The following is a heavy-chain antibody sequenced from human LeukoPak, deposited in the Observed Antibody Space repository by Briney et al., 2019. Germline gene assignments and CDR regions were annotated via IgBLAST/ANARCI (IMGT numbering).Heavy chain of an antibody. V-gene: IGHV3-53*04. CDR3: ARAGPYDAFDI. J-gene: IGHJ3*02. Sequence: PGGSLRLSCAASGFTVSSNYMSWVRQAPGKGLEWVSVIYSGGSTYFADSVKGRFTISRHNSKNTLYLQINSLRAEDTAVYYCARAGPYDAFDIRGQGTMVTVSS. D-gene: IGHD1-14*01. CDR2: IYSGGST. CDR1: GFTVSSNY.